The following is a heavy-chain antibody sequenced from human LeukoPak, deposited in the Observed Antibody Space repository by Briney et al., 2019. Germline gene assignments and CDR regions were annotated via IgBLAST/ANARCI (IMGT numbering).Heavy chain of an antibody. V-gene: IGHV3-64*02. J-gene: IGHJ4*02. Sequence: GGTLRLSCAASGFTFSDYAMHWVRQAPGKGLEYVSVISSNVGSTYYAASVKGRFTISRDNSKNTLYLQMGSLRAEDMAVYYCARDPGAGPELTTPFLDYWGQGTLVTASS. CDR1: GFTFSDYA. D-gene: IGHD4-11*01. CDR2: ISSNVGST. CDR3: ARDPGAGPELTTPFLDY.